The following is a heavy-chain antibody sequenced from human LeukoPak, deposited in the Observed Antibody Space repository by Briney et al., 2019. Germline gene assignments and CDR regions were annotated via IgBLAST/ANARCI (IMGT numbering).Heavy chain of an antibody. CDR2: MSSDSTRS. Sequence: GGSLRLSCEASGFTFSGYWMHWVRHAPGEGLVWVSRMSSDSTRSSHADSVKGRFTISRDNAKKMVYLQMNSLRVEDSAVYYCAAGPSSNGHQLPYWGQGTLVTVSS. CDR3: AAGPSSNGHQLPY. J-gene: IGHJ4*02. V-gene: IGHV3-74*01. CDR1: GFTFSGYW. D-gene: IGHD4-11*01.